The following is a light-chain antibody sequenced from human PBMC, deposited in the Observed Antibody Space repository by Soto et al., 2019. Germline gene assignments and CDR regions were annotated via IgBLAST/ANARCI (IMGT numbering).Light chain of an antibody. Sequence: QSALTQPASVSGSPGQSITISCTGTSTNVGSYNYVSWYQQPPGKAPQLIIYEDSNRPSGVSNRFSGSKAGNTAPLTISGLQGEEEANYYCSSYTSLSARVFGGGTQLTVL. CDR2: EDS. CDR3: SSYTSLSARV. V-gene: IGLV2-14*01. CDR1: STNVGSYNY. J-gene: IGLJ3*02.